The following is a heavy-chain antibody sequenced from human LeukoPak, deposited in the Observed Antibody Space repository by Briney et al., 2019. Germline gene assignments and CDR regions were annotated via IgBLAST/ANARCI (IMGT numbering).Heavy chain of an antibody. D-gene: IGHD3-3*01. CDR1: GGSFSGYY. J-gene: IGHJ4*02. CDR2: INHSGST. CDR3: ARGRGTIFGVVIIPPYFDY. V-gene: IGHV4-34*01. Sequence: SETLCLTCAVYGGSFSGYYWSRIRQPPGKGLEWIGEINHSGSTNYNPSLKSRVTISVDTSKNQFSLKLSSVTAADTAVYYCARGRGTIFGVVIIPPYFDYWGQGTLATVSS.